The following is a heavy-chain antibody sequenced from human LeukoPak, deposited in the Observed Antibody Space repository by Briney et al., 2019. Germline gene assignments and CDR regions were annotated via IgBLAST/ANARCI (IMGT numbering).Heavy chain of an antibody. CDR1: GFTFSSYS. J-gene: IGHJ4*02. CDR2: ISSSTSTT. V-gene: IGHV3-48*02. CDR3: AKGFFGSGSFPHNFDY. Sequence: PGGSLRLSCAGSGFTFSSYSMNWVRQAPGKGLEWVSYISSSTSTTYYADSVKGRFTTSRDNSKNTLYLQMNSLRDEDTAVYYCAKGFFGSGSFPHNFDYWGQGTLVTVSS. D-gene: IGHD3-10*01.